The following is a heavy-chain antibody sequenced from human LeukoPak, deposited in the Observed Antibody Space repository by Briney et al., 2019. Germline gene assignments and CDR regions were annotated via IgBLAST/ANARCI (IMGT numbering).Heavy chain of an antibody. Sequence: SETLSLTCTVSGGSISSYYWSWIRQPPGKGLEWIGYIFYTGSTNYNPSLKSRVTMSVLASKNRFSLKLSSVTAADTAVYYCATLTGGDDAFDIRGQGTMVTVSS. CDR3: ATLTGGDDAFDI. D-gene: IGHD4-23*01. J-gene: IGHJ3*02. CDR2: IFYTGST. CDR1: GGSISSYY. V-gene: IGHV4-59*01.